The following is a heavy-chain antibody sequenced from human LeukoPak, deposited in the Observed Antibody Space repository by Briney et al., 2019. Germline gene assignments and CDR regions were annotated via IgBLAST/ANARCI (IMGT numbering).Heavy chain of an antibody. J-gene: IGHJ6*03. CDR1: GYTFTSYG. D-gene: IGHD5-12*01. V-gene: IGHV1-18*01. Sequence: ASVKVSCKASGYTFTSYGISWVRQAPGQGLEWMGWISAYNGNTNYAQKLQGRVTMTTDTSTSTAYMELRSLRSDDTAVYYCARPATGSPYYYYMDVWGKGTTVTVSS. CDR3: ARPATGSPYYYYMDV. CDR2: ISAYNGNT.